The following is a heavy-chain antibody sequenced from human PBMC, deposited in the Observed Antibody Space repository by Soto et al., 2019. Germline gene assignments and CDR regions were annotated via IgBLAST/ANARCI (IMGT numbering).Heavy chain of an antibody. D-gene: IGHD3-10*01. CDR2: INHSGST. Sequence: SETLSLTCAVYGGSFSGYYWSWIRQPPGKGLEWIGEINHSGSTNYNPSLKSRVTISVDTSKNQFSLKLSSVTAADTAVYYCARGGKHNNYYGSGTPGGDWFDPWGQGTLVTVSS. CDR1: GGSFSGYY. V-gene: IGHV4-34*01. CDR3: ARGGKHNNYYGSGTPGGDWFDP. J-gene: IGHJ5*02.